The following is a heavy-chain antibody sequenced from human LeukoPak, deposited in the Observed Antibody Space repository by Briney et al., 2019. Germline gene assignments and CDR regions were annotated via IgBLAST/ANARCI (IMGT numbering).Heavy chain of an antibody. V-gene: IGHV4-34*01. CDR2: SNDSGST. D-gene: IGHD3-3*01. Sequence: PSETLSLTCAVYGGSISGYYWSWIRQPPGRGLEWIGESNDSGSTNYTPSLKSRVTISLDTSKNQFSLRLRSVTAADTAVYYCARGKDDYDFWSGYPHWGQRTLVTVSS. CDR3: ARGKDDYDFWSGYPH. CDR1: GGSISGYY. J-gene: IGHJ4*02.